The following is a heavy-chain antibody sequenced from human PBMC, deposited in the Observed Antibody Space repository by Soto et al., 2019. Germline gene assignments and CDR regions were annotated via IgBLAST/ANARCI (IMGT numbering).Heavy chain of an antibody. CDR2: ISSGSSTI. CDR1: GFTFSSYA. D-gene: IGHD6-13*01. CDR3: AKAAAGIADFDY. Sequence: EVPLVESGGGLVQPGGSLRLSCAASGFTFSSYAMNWVRQAPGKGLEWVSYISSGSSTIYYTDSVKGRFTISRDNAKNSLYLQMNSLRAEDTAVYYCAKAAAGIADFDYWGQGTLVTVSS. J-gene: IGHJ4*02. V-gene: IGHV3-48*01.